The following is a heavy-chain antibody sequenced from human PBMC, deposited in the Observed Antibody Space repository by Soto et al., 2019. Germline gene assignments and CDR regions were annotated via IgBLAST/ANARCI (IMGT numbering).Heavy chain of an antibody. J-gene: IGHJ4*02. V-gene: IGHV3-21*01. Sequence: LRLSCAASGFTFSSYSMNWVRQAPGKGLEWVSSISSSSSYIYYADSVKGRFTISRDNAKNSLYLQMNSLRAEGTAVYYCARDTGRLDPFDYWGQGTLVTVSS. CDR2: ISSSSSYI. CDR3: ARDTGRLDPFDY. D-gene: IGHD4-4*01. CDR1: GFTFSSYS.